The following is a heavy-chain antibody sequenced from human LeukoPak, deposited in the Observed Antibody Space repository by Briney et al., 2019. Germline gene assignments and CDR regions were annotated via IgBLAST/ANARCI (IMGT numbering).Heavy chain of an antibody. CDR1: GYTFTSYY. J-gene: IGHJ5*02. CDR3: AREVGQWLVRGGFDP. CDR2: INPSGGST. V-gene: IGHV1-46*01. Sequence: GASVTASCTASGYTFTSYYMHWVRQAPGQGLEWMGIINPSGGSTSYAQKFQGRVTMTRDTSTSTVYMELSSLRSEDTAVYYCAREVGQWLVRGGFDPWGQGTLVTVSS. D-gene: IGHD6-19*01.